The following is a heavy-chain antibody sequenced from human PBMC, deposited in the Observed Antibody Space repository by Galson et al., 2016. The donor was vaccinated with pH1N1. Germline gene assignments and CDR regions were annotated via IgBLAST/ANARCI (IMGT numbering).Heavy chain of an antibody. Sequence: SETLSLTCSVSGVFISSHYWSWVRQPAGKGLEWIGRLYKTGSTKYNPSLKSRVSMSGDMSKNQISLRLTSVTAADTAVYYCVREDIVVGEGWHHGMDAWGQETTVTVSS. CDR2: LYKTGST. CDR1: GVFISSHY. CDR3: VREDIVVGEGWHHGMDA. V-gene: IGHV4-4*07. D-gene: IGHD2-2*01. J-gene: IGHJ6*02.